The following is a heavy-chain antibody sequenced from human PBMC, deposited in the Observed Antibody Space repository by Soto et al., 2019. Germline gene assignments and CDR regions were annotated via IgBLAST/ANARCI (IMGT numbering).Heavy chain of an antibody. D-gene: IGHD5-18*01. V-gene: IGHV3-23*01. CDR1: GFTFSSYA. Sequence: PGGSLRLSCAASGFTFSSYAMSWVRQAPGKGLEWVSAISGSGGSPYYADSVKGRFTISRYNSKNTLYLQMNSLRAEDTAVYYFAKAPPPCSYGYGPHYGMDVWGQGTTVTVSS. CDR2: ISGSGGSP. CDR3: AKAPPPCSYGYGPHYGMDV. J-gene: IGHJ6*02.